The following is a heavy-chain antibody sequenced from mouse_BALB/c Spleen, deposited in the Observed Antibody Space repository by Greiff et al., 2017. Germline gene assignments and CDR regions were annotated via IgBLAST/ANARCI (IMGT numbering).Heavy chain of an antibody. CDR1: GYSITSDYA. CDR3: ARGVSTMITMDY. D-gene: IGHD2-4*01. CDR2: ISYSGST. V-gene: IGHV3-2*02. Sequence: EVQLVESGPGLVKPSQSLSLTCTVTGYSITSDYAWNWIRQFPGNKLEWMGYISYSGSTSYNPSLKSRISITRDTSKNQFFLQLNSVTTEDTATYYCARGVSTMITMDYWGQGTSVTVSS. J-gene: IGHJ4*01.